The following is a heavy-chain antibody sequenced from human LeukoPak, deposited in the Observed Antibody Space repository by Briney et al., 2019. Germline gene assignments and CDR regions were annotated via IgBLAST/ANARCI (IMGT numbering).Heavy chain of an antibody. Sequence: SVKVSCKASGGTFSSYAISWVRQAPGQGLEWMGGIIPIFGTANYAQKFQGRVTITADKSTSTAYMELRSLRSDDTAVYYCAGDSSGWYAWFDPWGQGTLVTVSS. J-gene: IGHJ5*02. CDR1: GGTFSSYA. CDR2: IIPIFGTA. V-gene: IGHV1-69*06. CDR3: AGDSSGWYAWFDP. D-gene: IGHD6-19*01.